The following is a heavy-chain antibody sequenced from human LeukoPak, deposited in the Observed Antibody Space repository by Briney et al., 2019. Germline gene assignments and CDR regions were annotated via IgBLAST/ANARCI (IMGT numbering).Heavy chain of an antibody. CDR2: ISGSGGST. Sequence: GGSLRLSCVGSGFTFRSHAMSWVRQAPGKGLEWVSAISGSGGSTYYADSVKGRFTISRDNSKNTLYLQMNSLRAEDTAVYYCAKAGTGVVIISYWGQGTLVTVSS. D-gene: IGHD3-3*01. J-gene: IGHJ4*02. V-gene: IGHV3-23*01. CDR3: AKAGTGVVIISY. CDR1: GFTFRSHA.